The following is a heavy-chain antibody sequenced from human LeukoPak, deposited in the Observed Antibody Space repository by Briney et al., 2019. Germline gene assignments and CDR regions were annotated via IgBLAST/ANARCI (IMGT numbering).Heavy chain of an antibody. Sequence: GGSLRLSCAASGFTFSSYEMNWVRQAPGKGLEWVSYIGSSGTTIYYADSVRGRLIISRDNAKNSLYLQMNSLRAEDTAVYYCASGTVRGYYFDYWGQGTLVTVSS. D-gene: IGHD1-1*01. CDR1: GFTFSSYE. V-gene: IGHV3-48*03. CDR2: IGSSGTTI. J-gene: IGHJ4*02. CDR3: ASGTVRGYYFDY.